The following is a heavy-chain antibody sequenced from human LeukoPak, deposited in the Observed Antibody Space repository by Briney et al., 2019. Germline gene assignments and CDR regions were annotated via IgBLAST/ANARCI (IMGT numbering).Heavy chain of an antibody. CDR3: ARAGIDYFDY. Sequence: GGSLRLSCAASGFTFSSYAMHWVRQAPGKGQEWVAVISYDGSNKYYADSVKGRFTISRDNSKNTLYLQMNSLRAEDTAVYYCARAGIDYFDYWGQGTLVTVSS. V-gene: IGHV3-30-3*01. CDR1: GFTFSSYA. CDR2: ISYDGSNK. D-gene: IGHD1-14*01. J-gene: IGHJ4*02.